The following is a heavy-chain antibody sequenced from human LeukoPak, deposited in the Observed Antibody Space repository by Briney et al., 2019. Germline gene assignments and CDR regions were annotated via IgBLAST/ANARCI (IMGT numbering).Heavy chain of an antibody. V-gene: IGHV1-18*01. CDR3: ARDLSTPNDYYDSSGRPPDLGY. J-gene: IGHJ4*02. Sequence: GASVKVSCKASGYTFTSYGISWVRQAPGQGLEWMGWISAYNGNTNYAQKLQGRVTMTTDTSTSTAYMELRSLRSDDTAVYYCARDLSTPNDYYDSSGRPPDLGYWGQGTLVTVSS. CDR1: GYTFTSYG. D-gene: IGHD3-22*01. CDR2: ISAYNGNT.